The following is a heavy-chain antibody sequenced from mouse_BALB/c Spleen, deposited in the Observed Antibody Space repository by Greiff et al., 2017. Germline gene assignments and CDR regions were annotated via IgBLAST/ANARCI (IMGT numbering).Heavy chain of an antibody. D-gene: IGHD2-12*01. Sequence: EVKLMESGGGLVKPGGSLKLSCAASGFTFSSYAMSWVRQTPEKRLEWVASISSGGSTYYPDSVKGRFTISRDNARNILYLQMSSLRSEDTAMYYCARGEGYDGDFAYWGQGTLVTVSA. CDR1: GFTFSSYA. V-gene: IGHV5-6-5*01. CDR3: ARGEGYDGDFAY. J-gene: IGHJ3*01. CDR2: ISSGGST.